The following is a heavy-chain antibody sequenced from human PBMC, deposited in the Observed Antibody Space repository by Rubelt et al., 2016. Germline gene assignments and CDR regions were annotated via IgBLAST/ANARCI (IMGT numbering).Heavy chain of an antibody. V-gene: IGHV3-7*01. Sequence: EVQLVESGGGLVQPGGSLRLSCAVSGLTFSNYWMSWVRQAPGKGLEWVANINQDGSQRYYVDSVKGRFTISRDNAKNSLYLQRNILRADDTAIYYCARDLTVNDGFDIWGQGTMVTVSS. CDR2: INQDGSQR. J-gene: IGHJ3*02. D-gene: IGHD4-17*01. CDR1: GLTFSNYW. CDR3: ARDLTVNDGFDI.